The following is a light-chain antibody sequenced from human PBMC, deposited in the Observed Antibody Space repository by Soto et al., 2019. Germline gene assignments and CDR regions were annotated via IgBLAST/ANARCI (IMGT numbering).Light chain of an antibody. CDR2: GVS. J-gene: IGKJ5*01. CDR3: QQYSKWPPT. CDR1: QNVNNN. Sequence: EIVMTQSPVTLSMSPGERAALSCRASQNVNNNLAWYQQKPGQAPRLLIYGVSARGTGVPARFSGSGSGTEFTSTISSLQSEDFAVYYCQQYSKWPPTFGRGTRLEIK. V-gene: IGKV3-15*01.